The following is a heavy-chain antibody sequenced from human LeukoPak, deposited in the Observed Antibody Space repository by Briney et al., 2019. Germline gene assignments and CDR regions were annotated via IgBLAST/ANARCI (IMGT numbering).Heavy chain of an antibody. CDR2: INPNSGGT. D-gene: IGHD3-10*01. J-gene: IGHJ6*03. V-gene: IGHV1-2*02. CDR1: GYAFTGYY. Sequence: ASVKVSCKASGYAFTGYYMHWVRQAPGQRLEWMGWINPNSGGTNYAQKFQGRVTMIRDTSISTAYMELSRLRSDDTAVYYCARDREVLLWFGEPLHYYYYMDVWGKGTTVTVSS. CDR3: ARDREVLLWFGEPLHYYYYMDV.